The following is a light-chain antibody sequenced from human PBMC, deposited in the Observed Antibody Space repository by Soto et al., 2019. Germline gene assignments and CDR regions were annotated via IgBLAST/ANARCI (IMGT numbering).Light chain of an antibody. CDR1: QSVSSNY. V-gene: IGKV3-20*01. Sequence: EIVLTQSPGTLSLSPGERATLSCRASQSVSSNYLAWYQQKPGQAPRLLIYTASDRATGIPDRFSGSGSGTDFTLTISRVEPEDVAVYYCQQYGTSPWTFGQGTKVEIK. CDR3: QQYGTSPWT. CDR2: TAS. J-gene: IGKJ1*01.